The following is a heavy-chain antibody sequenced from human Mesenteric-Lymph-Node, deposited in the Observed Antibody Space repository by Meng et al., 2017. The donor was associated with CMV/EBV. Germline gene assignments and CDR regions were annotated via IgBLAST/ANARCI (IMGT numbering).Heavy chain of an antibody. Sequence: GGSLRLSCATSGFTFSNFGIHWVRQAPGKGLEWVAFIRHDGNTKHYTDSVKGRFTMSRDNSKNTLSLQMSSLRVEDTAMYYCAREYSSSSGRASDSWGQGTLVTVSS. CDR2: IRHDGNTK. J-gene: IGHJ4*02. V-gene: IGHV3-30*02. CDR3: AREYSSSSGRASDS. CDR1: GFTFSNFG. D-gene: IGHD6-6*01.